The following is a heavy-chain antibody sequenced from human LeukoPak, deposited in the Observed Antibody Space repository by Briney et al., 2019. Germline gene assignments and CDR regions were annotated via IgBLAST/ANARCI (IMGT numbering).Heavy chain of an antibody. CDR2: IYTSGST. Sequence: PSETLSLTCAVYGGSFSGYYWSWIRQPPGKGLEWIGRIYTSGSTNYNPSLKSRVTISVDTSKNQFSLKLSSVTAADTAVYYCARRQSAVLSAFDYWGQGTLVTVSS. J-gene: IGHJ4*02. V-gene: IGHV4-4*08. CDR1: GGSFSGYY. CDR3: ARRQSAVLSAFDY. D-gene: IGHD6-19*01.